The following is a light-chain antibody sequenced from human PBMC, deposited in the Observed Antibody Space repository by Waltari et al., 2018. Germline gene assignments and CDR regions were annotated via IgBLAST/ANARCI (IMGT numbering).Light chain of an antibody. V-gene: IGLV2-14*03. J-gene: IGLJ2*01. CDR2: DVT. Sequence: WCQQHPGKPTIFLLYDVTIRPSGTSDRFSGSKSGATASLTISGLQAEDEADYYCTSYATNTTVIFGGGTKVTVL. CDR3: TSYATNTTVI.